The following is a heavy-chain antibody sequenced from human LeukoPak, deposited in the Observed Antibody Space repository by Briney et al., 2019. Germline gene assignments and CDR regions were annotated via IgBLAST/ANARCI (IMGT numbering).Heavy chain of an antibody. J-gene: IGHJ4*02. CDR2: VIRDGSFT. CDR3: VRDGDDFNFDY. V-gene: IGHV3-74*01. D-gene: IGHD5-24*01. Sequence: AGGTLRLSCAAPGFTFRSYWMHWVRQAPGKGLEWVSRVIRDGSFTNYADSVKGRFTISRDNAKNTLYLQMSSLRAEDTALYFCVRDGDDFNFDYWGQGSLVTVSS. CDR1: GFTFRSYW.